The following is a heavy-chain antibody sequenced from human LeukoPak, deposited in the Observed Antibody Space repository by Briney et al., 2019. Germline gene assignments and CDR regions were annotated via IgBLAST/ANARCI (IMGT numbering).Heavy chain of an antibody. V-gene: IGHV3-23*01. J-gene: IGHJ4*02. Sequence: GGSLRLSCAASGFTFSSFAVSWVRQAPGKGLEWVAAVSGGAGSTYYADSVRGRSTISRDNSQNTLSLHMTSLRAEDTAIYYCAKSLTKITPATFDQWGQGTLVTVSS. CDR1: GFTFSSFA. CDR3: AKSLTKITPATFDQ. CDR2: VSGGAGST. D-gene: IGHD2-2*01.